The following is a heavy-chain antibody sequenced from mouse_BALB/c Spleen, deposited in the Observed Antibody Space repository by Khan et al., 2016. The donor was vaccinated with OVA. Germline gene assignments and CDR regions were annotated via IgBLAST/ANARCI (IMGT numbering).Heavy chain of an antibody. J-gene: IGHJ3*01. CDR1: GYTFTSYV. V-gene: IGHV1S136*01. CDR3: APSCKYDESFAY. D-gene: IGHD2-14*01. CDR2: IYPFNDDT. Sequence: VQLQQSGPELVKPGASVKMSCKAAGYTFTSYVMHWVKQKPGLDLEWIGYIYPFNDDTKYNEKFIGKATLTSDKSSSTAYMELSSLTSEDSAVYYCAPSCKYDESFAYWGQGTLVTVSA.